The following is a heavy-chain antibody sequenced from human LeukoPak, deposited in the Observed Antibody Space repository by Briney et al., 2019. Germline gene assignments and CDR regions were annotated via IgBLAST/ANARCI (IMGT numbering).Heavy chain of an antibody. J-gene: IGHJ6*02. D-gene: IGHD3-9*01. CDR2: ISYDGSNK. Sequence: SGGSLRLSCAASGFTFSVYFMHWVRQAPGKGLEWVAVISYDGSNKFYADSVKGRFTISRDNSKNTLYLQMNSLRAEDTAVYYCARDLIRMTYYDILTGYYPCAMDVWGQGTTVTVSS. CDR1: GFTFSVYF. CDR3: ARDLIRMTYYDILTGYYPCAMDV. V-gene: IGHV3-30*03.